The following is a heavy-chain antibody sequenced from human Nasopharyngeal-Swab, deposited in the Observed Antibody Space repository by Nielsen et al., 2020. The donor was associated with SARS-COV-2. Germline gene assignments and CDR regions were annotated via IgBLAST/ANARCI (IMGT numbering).Heavy chain of an antibody. D-gene: IGHD3-3*01. J-gene: IGHJ4*02. CDR3: AREGATIFGVVIVGDY. Sequence: ASVKVSCKASGYTFTSYAMHWVRQAPGQRLEWMGWINAGNGNTKYSQKFQGRVTITRDTSASTAYMELSSLRSEDTAVYYCAREGATIFGVVIVGDYWGQGTLVTFSS. V-gene: IGHV1-3*01. CDR1: GYTFTSYA. CDR2: INAGNGNT.